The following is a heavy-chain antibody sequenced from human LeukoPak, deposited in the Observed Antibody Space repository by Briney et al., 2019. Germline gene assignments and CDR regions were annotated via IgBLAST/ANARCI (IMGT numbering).Heavy chain of an antibody. V-gene: IGHV3-48*01. CDR3: AKARSGGSWTFDI. D-gene: IGHD2-15*01. CDR1: GFTFSSYS. CDR2: ISTGSSTI. Sequence: GGSLRLSCAASGFTFSSYSMNWVRQAPGKGLEWVSYISTGSSTIYYADSVKGRFTISRDNAKNSLYLQMNSLRAEDTAVYYCAKARSGGSWTFDIWGQGTMVIVSS. J-gene: IGHJ3*02.